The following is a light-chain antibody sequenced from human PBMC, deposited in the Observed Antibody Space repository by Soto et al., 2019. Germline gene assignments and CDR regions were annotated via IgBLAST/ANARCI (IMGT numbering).Light chain of an antibody. Sequence: QAVVTQPASVSGSPGQSITISCTGTNSDVGSYKFVSWYQQHPGKVPKLIIYEATKRPSGLSNRFSGSKSGNTASLTISGLQAEDEADYYCCSFAGGGATWVFGGGTKLTVL. J-gene: IGLJ3*02. V-gene: IGLV2-23*01. CDR3: CSFAGGGATWV. CDR1: NSDVGSYKF. CDR2: EAT.